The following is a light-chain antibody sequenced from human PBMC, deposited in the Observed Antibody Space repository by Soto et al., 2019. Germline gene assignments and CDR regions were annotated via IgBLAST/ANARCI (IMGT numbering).Light chain of an antibody. CDR1: QGITYY. J-gene: IGKJ3*01. CDR2: GAS. V-gene: IGKV1-16*01. CDR3: HQYDSYPRT. Sequence: DIQMTQSPSSLSASVGDRVTITCRASQGITYYLAWFQQKPGKAPKSLIYGASSLQSGVPSSFNGSGFGTDFSLTISSLQPEDIATYYCHQYDSYPRTFGPGTKVEIK.